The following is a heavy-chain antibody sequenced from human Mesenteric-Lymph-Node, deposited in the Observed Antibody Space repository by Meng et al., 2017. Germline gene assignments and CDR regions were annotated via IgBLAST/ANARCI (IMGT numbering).Heavy chain of an antibody. CDR3: ALARGMSYYYYGMDV. Sequence: GESLQISCAASGFTFSSYEMNWVRQAPGKGLEWVSYISSSGSTIYYADSVKGRFTISRDNAKNSLYLQMNSLRAEDTAVYYCALARGMSYYYYGMDVWGQGTTVTVSS. J-gene: IGHJ6*02. CDR1: GFTFSSYE. V-gene: IGHV3-48*03. CDR2: ISSSGSTI. D-gene: IGHD1-26*01.